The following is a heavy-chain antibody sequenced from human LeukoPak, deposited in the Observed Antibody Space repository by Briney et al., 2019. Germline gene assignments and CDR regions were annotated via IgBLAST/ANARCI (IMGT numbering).Heavy chain of an antibody. D-gene: IGHD2-2*01. CDR2: IYTSGST. CDR3: ARLYYAPGPYFDY. J-gene: IGHJ4*02. Sequence: GSLRLSCAASGFTFSDYYMSWIRQPAGKGLEWIGRIYTSGSTNYNPSLKSRVTMSVDTSKNQFSLKLSSVTAADTAVYYCARLYYAPGPYFDYWGQGTLVTVSS. V-gene: IGHV4-4*07. CDR1: GFTFSDYY.